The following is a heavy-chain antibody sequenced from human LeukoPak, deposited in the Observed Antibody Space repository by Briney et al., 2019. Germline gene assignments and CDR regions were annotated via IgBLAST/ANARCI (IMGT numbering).Heavy chain of an antibody. CDR1: GFAFSSYS. J-gene: IGHJ4*02. Sequence: GRSLRLSCEAAGFAFSSYSMHWVRQAPGKGLEWVAAIWPDGSNKYYANSVKGRFTISRDNSKNTLYLQMNSLRGDDTAIYYCARELAAWGQGTLGTVSS. D-gene: IGHD6-13*01. V-gene: IGHV3-33*01. CDR3: ARELAA. CDR2: IWPDGSNK.